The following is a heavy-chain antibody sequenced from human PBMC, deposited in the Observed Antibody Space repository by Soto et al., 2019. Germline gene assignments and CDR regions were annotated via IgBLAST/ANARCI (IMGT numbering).Heavy chain of an antibody. Sequence: SVKVSCKASGGTFSSYTSSWVRQAPGQGLEWMGRIIPILGIANYAQKFQGRVTITADKSTSTAYMGLSSLRSEDTAVYYCARDGIAVASLLSYWGQGTLVTVSS. CDR3: ARDGIAVASLLSY. CDR1: GGTFSSYT. J-gene: IGHJ4*02. CDR2: IIPILGIA. D-gene: IGHD6-19*01. V-gene: IGHV1-69*04.